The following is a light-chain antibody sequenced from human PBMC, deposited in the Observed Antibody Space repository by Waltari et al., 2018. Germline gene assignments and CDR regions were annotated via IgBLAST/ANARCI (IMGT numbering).Light chain of an antibody. J-gene: IGKJ2*01. CDR1: QSVSSNY. V-gene: IGKV3D-20*01. CDR2: DAS. Sequence: DIVLTQFPATLSLSPGERATLFCRASQSVSSNYLAWYQQKPGQAPRLLIYDASRGTTGLPARFSGSGSGTDFTLTFSRLEPEDFAVYYCQQYAALPRTFGQGTRLEIK. CDR3: QQYAALPRT.